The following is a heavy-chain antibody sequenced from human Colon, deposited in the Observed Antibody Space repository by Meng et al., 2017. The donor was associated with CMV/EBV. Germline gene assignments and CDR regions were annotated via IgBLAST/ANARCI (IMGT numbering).Heavy chain of an antibody. V-gene: IGHV1-2*02. J-gene: IGHJ4*02. CDR2: IRSDGSAT. D-gene: IGHD6-19*01. Sequence: SVAGVKGPVASVKVSCKTSGYTFSDYYMHWVGQAPGQGLEWMGWIRSDGSATNYAQKFRGRVTMTRDASVSTAYMELSGLTSDDTAVYFCVRSSGWSLFDYWGPGALVTVSS. CDR1: GYTFSDYY. CDR3: VRSSGWSLFDY.